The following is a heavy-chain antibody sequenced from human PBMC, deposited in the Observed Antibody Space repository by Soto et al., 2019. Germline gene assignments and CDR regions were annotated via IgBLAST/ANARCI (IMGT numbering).Heavy chain of an antibody. CDR2: ISGSGGST. CDR3: AKAFDFWSGYDDHYFDY. Sequence: GGSLRLSCAASGFTFSSYAMSWVRQAPGKGLEWVSAISGSGGSTYYADSVKGRFTISRDNSKNTLYLQMNRLRAEDTAVYYCAKAFDFWSGYDDHYFDYWGQGTLVTVSS. CDR1: GFTFSSYA. J-gene: IGHJ4*02. D-gene: IGHD3-3*01. V-gene: IGHV3-23*01.